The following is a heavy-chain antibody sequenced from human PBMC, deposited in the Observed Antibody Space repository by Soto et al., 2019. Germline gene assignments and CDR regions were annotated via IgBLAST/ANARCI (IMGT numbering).Heavy chain of an antibody. CDR3: AKAYSPYYGSGSYFPPYYYYYYMDV. Sequence: GGSLRLSCAASGFTFSSYAMSWVRQAPGKGLEWVSAISGSGGSTYYADSVKGRFTISRDNSKNTLYLQMNSLRAEDTAVYYCAKAYSPYYGSGSYFPPYYYYYYMDVWGKGTTVTVSS. J-gene: IGHJ6*03. CDR1: GFTFSSYA. CDR2: ISGSGGST. D-gene: IGHD3-10*01. V-gene: IGHV3-23*01.